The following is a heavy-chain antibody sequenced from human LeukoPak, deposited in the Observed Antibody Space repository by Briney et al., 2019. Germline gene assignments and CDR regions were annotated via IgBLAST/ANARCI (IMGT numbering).Heavy chain of an antibody. CDR3: TTDYYDSSGYYYFDY. D-gene: IGHD3-22*01. CDR2: IKSKTDGGTA. V-gene: IGHV3-15*01. Sequence: GGSLRLSCAASGFTFSNAWMSWVRQAPGKGLEWVGRIKSKTDGGTADYAAPVKGRFTISRDDSKNTLYLQMNSLKTEDTAVYYCTTDYYDSSGYYYFDYWGQGTLVAVSS. J-gene: IGHJ4*02. CDR1: GFTFSNAW.